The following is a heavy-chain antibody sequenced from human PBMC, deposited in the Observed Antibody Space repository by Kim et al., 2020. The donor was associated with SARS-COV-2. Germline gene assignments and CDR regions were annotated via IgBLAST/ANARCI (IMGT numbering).Heavy chain of an antibody. V-gene: IGHV3-64*01. CDR2: IGANGNST. Sequence: GGSLRLSCAASGFTFTTYVMHWVRQAPGKGLEYISTIGANGNSTNYATSVKGRFTISRDNSKNTLYLQMGSLRAEDMAVYYCARDLFTTGTTGSFDSWGQGTLVTVSS. CDR1: GFTFTTYV. CDR3: ARDLFTTGTTGSFDS. D-gene: IGHD1-1*01. J-gene: IGHJ4*02.